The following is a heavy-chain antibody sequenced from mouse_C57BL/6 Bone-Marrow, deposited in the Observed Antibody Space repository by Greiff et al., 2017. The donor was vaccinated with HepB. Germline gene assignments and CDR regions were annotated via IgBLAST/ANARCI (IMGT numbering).Heavy chain of an antibody. D-gene: IGHD2-1*01. CDR1: GYAFSSSW. CDR2: IYPGDGDT. J-gene: IGHJ2*01. CDR3: AVYGNYDY. Sequence: VQLQQSGPELVKPRASVKISCKASGYAFSSSWMNWVKQRPGKGLEWIGRIYPGDGDTNYNGKFKGKATLTADKSSSTAYMQLSSLTSEDSAVYFCAVYGNYDYWGQGTTLTVSS. V-gene: IGHV1-82*01.